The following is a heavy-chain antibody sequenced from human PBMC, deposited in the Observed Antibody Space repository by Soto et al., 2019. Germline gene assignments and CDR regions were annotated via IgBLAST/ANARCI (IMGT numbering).Heavy chain of an antibody. D-gene: IGHD3-10*01. CDR1: GFSLSTSGVG. V-gene: IGHV2-5*02. Sequence: QITLKESGPTLVKPTQTLTLTCTFSGFSLSTSGVGVGWIRQPPGKALEWLALIYWDDDKRYSPSLKSRLTITKDTSKHQVVLTMTKMDPVDTATYYCAHLAGPWFGELSLDYWGQGTLVTVSS. CDR2: IYWDDDK. CDR3: AHLAGPWFGELSLDY. J-gene: IGHJ4*02.